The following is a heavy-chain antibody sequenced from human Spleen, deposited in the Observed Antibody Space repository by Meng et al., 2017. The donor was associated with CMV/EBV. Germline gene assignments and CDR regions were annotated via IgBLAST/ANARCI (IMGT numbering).Heavy chain of an antibody. CDR1: GGSVSSGSYY. Sequence: SETLSLTCTVSGGSVSSGSYYWSWIRQPPGKGLEWIGYIYYSGSTNYNPSLKSRVTISVDTSKNQFSLKLSSVTAADTAVYYCARAPPITIFGVPDAGIYDYWGQGTLVTVSS. CDR2: IYYSGST. J-gene: IGHJ4*02. V-gene: IGHV4-61*01. D-gene: IGHD3-3*01. CDR3: ARAPPITIFGVPDAGIYDY.